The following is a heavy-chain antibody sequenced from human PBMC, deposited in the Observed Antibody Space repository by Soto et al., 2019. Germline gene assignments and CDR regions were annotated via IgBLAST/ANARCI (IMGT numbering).Heavy chain of an antibody. J-gene: IGHJ4*02. CDR1: GFTFTSYA. CDR2: IHPYEGTT. CDR3: AREYYSDTTWIDY. V-gene: IGHV1-18*04. Sequence: ASVKVSCKTSGFTFTSYAFSWVRQAPGQGREWLAWIHPYEGTTKVAHQFRDRITLTTDTSAATVFMELTRLTSDDTAVYFCAREYYSDTTWIDYWGQGTLVPVSS. D-gene: IGHD5-12*01.